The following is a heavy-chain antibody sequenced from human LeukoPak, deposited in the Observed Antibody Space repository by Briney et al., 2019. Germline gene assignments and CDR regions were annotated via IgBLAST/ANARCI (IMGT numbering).Heavy chain of an antibody. V-gene: IGHV4-59*08. CDR2: IYYSGST. J-gene: IGHJ4*02. Sequence: SETLSLTCTVSGGSISSYYWSWIRQPPGKGLEWIGYIYYSGSTNYNPSLKSRVTISVDTSKNQFSLKLSSVTAADTAVYYCARTSSATISPIAYWGQGTLVTVSS. CDR1: GGSISSYY. CDR3: ARTSSATISPIAY. D-gene: IGHD5-24*01.